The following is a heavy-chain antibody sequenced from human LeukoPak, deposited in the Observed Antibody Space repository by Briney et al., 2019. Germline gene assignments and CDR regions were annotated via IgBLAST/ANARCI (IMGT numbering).Heavy chain of an antibody. V-gene: IGHV3-30*02. CDR3: AKDSGGNQFSYYMDV. Sequence: GGSLRLSCAASGFTFSNYGIHWVRQAPGKGLEWVAFIWYDGSNKYYADSVKGRFTISRDNSKNTLYLQMNSLRAEDTAVYYYAKDSGGNQFSYYMDVWGKGTTVTVSS. CDR1: GFTFSNYG. CDR2: IWYDGSNK. J-gene: IGHJ6*03. D-gene: IGHD4-23*01.